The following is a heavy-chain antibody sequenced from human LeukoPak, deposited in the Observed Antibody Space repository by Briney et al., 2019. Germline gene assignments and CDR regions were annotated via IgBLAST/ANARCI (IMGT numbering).Heavy chain of an antibody. J-gene: IGHJ4*02. CDR2: VSYDGSGE. Sequence: GGSLRLSRAASGFTFSTYAMDWVRQAPGKGLEWVAAVSYDGSGEYYADSVKGRFTISRDKSKNTLYLQMNSLRAEDTAVYHCARGGANYDLWSGYRYWGQGTLVTVSS. CDR3: ARGGANYDLWSGYRY. D-gene: IGHD3-3*01. V-gene: IGHV3-30*07. CDR1: GFTFSTYA.